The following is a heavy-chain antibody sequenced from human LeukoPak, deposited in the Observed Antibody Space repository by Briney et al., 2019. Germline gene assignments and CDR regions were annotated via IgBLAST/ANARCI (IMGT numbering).Heavy chain of an antibody. Sequence: GGSLRLSCAASGFTFSSYAMSWVRQAPGKGLEWVSAISGSGGSTYYADSVKGRFTISRDNSKNTLYLQTNSLRAEDTAVYYCAKDHDYGDYALFYFDYWGQGTLVTVSS. CDR1: GFTFSSYA. D-gene: IGHD4-17*01. CDR3: AKDHDYGDYALFYFDY. J-gene: IGHJ4*02. V-gene: IGHV3-23*01. CDR2: ISGSGGST.